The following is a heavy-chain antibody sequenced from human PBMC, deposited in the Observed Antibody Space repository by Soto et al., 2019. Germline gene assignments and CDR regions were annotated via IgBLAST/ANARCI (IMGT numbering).Heavy chain of an antibody. CDR1: GFTFSSYA. CDR3: AKGRGGYYYYYMDV. Sequence: EVQLLESGGGLVQTGGSLRLSCAASGFTFSSYAMSWVRQAPGKGLEWVSAISGSGGSTYYADSVKRRFTISRDNSKNTLYLQMNSLRAEDTAVYYCAKGRGGYYYYYMDVWCKGTTVTVSS. CDR2: ISGSGGST. V-gene: IGHV3-23*01. D-gene: IGHD3-10*01. J-gene: IGHJ6*03.